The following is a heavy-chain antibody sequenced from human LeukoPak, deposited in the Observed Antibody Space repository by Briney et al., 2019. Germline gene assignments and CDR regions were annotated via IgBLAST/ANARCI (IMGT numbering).Heavy chain of an antibody. Sequence: GASVKVSCKASGYTFTNYGISWVRQAPGQGLEWMGWINTYNGNTNYAQKFQGRVTMTTDTSTSTAYMELRSLRSDDTAVYYCARDSRSSGWYHFDYWGQGTLVTVSS. CDR1: GYTFTNYG. D-gene: IGHD6-19*01. V-gene: IGHV1-18*01. CDR2: INTYNGNT. J-gene: IGHJ4*02. CDR3: ARDSRSSGWYHFDY.